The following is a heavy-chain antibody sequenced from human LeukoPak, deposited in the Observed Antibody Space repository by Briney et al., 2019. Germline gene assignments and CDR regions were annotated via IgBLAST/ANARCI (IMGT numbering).Heavy chain of an antibody. D-gene: IGHD3-22*01. CDR3: AKGASVTQIYYYDSSGYPNWFDP. CDR1: GFTFSSYA. Sequence: TGGSLRLSCAASGFTFSSYAMSWVRQAPGKGLEWVSAISGSGGSTYYADSVKGRFTISRDNSKNTLYLQMNSLRAEDTAVYYCAKGASVTQIYYYDSSGYPNWFDPWGQGTLVTVSS. J-gene: IGHJ5*02. V-gene: IGHV3-23*01. CDR2: ISGSGGST.